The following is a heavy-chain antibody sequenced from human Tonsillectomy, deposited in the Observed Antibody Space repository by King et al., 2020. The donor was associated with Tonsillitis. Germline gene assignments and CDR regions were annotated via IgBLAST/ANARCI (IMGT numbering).Heavy chain of an antibody. CDR3: ARVSLTYCSGTSCDAYYSYGLDV. CDR2: MNPNSGNT. D-gene: IGHD2-2*01. V-gene: IGHV1-8*01. J-gene: IGHJ6*02. CDR1: GYTFTSYD. Sequence: QLVQSGAEVKKPGASVKVSCKASGYTFTSYDVNWVRQATGQGLEWMGWMNPNSGNTGYAQKFQGRVTMTRNTSISTAYMELSSLRSEDAAVYYCARVSLTYCSGTSCDAYYSYGLDVWGQGTTVTVSS.